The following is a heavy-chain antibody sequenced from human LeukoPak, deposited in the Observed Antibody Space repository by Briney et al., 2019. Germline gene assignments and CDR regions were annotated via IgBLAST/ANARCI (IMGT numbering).Heavy chain of an antibody. Sequence: SVKVSCKASGGTFSSYAISWVRQAPGQGLEWMGGIIPIFGTANYAQKFQGRVTITADESTSTAYMELSSLRSEDTAVYYCARSYYYDSSGYYSFDYWGQGTMVTVSS. D-gene: IGHD3-22*01. CDR2: IIPIFGTA. J-gene: IGHJ4*02. CDR1: GGTFSSYA. V-gene: IGHV1-69*13. CDR3: ARSYYYDSSGYYSFDY.